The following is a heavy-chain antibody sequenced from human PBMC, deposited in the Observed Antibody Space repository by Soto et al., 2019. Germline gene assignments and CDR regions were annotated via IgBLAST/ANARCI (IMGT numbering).Heavy chain of an antibody. J-gene: IGHJ6*02. CDR1: GFTFSNPW. CDR2: IKSNNDGGTT. Sequence: GGSLRLSCAASGFTFSNPWMTWVRQAPGKGLEWVGRIKSNNDGGTTDYAAPVKGRFTISRDDSKNTLYLQMNSLKNEDTAVYYCSKGGSARFTYYYGMDVWGQGTTVTVSS. V-gene: IGHV3-15*01. CDR3: SKGGSARFTYYYGMDV. D-gene: IGHD3-10*01.